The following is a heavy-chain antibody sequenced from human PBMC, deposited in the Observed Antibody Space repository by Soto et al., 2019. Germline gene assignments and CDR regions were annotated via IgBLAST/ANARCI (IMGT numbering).Heavy chain of an antibody. J-gene: IGHJ4*02. V-gene: IGHV1-18*01. CDR3: ARWAPTGSSGDFEY. CDR2: ISAYNGNT. CDR1: GYTFTSCG. D-gene: IGHD6-19*01. Sequence: GASVKVACKASGYTFTSCGMSWVRQAPGQGLEWMGWISAYNGNTNYAQKLQGRVTMTTDTSTSTAYMELRSLRSDDTAVYYCARWAPTGSSGDFEYWDQGTLVTV.